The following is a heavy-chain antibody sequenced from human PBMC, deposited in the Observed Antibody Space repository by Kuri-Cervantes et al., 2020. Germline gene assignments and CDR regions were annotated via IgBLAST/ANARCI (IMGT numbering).Heavy chain of an antibody. CDR1: GGTFSSYA. CDR2: MNPNSGNT. J-gene: IGHJ3*02. CDR3: ARVRTPYCSSTSCYDAFDI. V-gene: IGHV1-8*02. Sequence: ASVKVSCKASGGTFSSYAISWVRQATGQGLEWMGWMNPNSGNTGYAQKFQGRVTMTRNTSISTAYMELSSLRSEDTAVYYCARVRTPYCSSTSCYDAFDIWGQGTMVTVSS. D-gene: IGHD2-2*01.